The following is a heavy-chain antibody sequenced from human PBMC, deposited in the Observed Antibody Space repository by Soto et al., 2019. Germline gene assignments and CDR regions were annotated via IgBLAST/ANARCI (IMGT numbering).Heavy chain of an antibody. J-gene: IGHJ6*02. V-gene: IGHV4-4*07. Sequence: PSETLSLTCTVSGGAITAYYWSWIRQPVGEGLQWIGRVYSTGSTNYNPSLRSRVTMSVDTSQNQFFLRLSSVTAADTAVYYCGGLYYYYGMDVWGQGTTVTVSS. CDR2: VYSTGST. CDR3: GGLYYYYGMDV. CDR1: GGAITAYY.